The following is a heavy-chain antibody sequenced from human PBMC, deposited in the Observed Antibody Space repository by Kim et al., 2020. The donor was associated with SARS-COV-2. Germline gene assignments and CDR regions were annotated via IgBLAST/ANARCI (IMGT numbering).Heavy chain of an antibody. CDR1: GFTISSYG. V-gene: IGHV3-33*05. D-gene: IGHD3-10*01. CDR2: ISYDGSNK. J-gene: IGHJ4*02. CDR3: ARGGHVLLWFGEAKGVTDY. Sequence: GGSLRLSCAASGFTISSYGMHWVRQAPGKGLEWVAVISYDGSNKYYADSVKGRFTISRDNSKNTLYLQMNSLRAEDTAVYYCARGGHVLLWFGEAKGVTDYWGQGTLVTVSS.